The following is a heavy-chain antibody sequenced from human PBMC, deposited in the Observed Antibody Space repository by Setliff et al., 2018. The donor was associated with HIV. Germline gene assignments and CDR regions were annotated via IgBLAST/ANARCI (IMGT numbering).Heavy chain of an antibody. V-gene: IGHV5-51*01. CDR2: IYPGDSDP. D-gene: IGHD5-18*01. CDR3: ARLLMPRGFSYGSYYYYGMDV. J-gene: IGHJ6*02. CDR1: GYSFTNYW. Sequence: PGESLKISCKASGYSFTNYWIGWVRQMPGKGLEWMGIIYPGDSDPRYSPSFQGQVTISADKSISTAYLQWSSLKASDTAMYYCARLLMPRGFSYGSYYYYGMDVWGQGTAVTVSS.